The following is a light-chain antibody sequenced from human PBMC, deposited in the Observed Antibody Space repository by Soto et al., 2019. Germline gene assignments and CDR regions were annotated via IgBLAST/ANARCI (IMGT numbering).Light chain of an antibody. CDR3: QQSYNSPQT. V-gene: IGKV1-39*01. CDR2: AAS. Sequence: DVQMTQSPSSLSASVGDRVTVTCRAGQSISRYLNWYQQRPGKPPRLLIYAASSLQSGVPSRFSGSGSGTDFTLTISSLQPEDFATYSCQQSYNSPQTFGQGTKVDIK. J-gene: IGKJ1*01. CDR1: QSISRY.